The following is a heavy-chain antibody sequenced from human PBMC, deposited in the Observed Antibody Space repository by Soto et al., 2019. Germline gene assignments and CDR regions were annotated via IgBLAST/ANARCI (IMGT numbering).Heavy chain of an antibody. Sequence: SVKVSCKASGGTFSGYAITWVRQAPGQGLEWMGGIIPVFHRPKYAQKFQGRLTITADASTSTAYMELSSLRAEDTALYYCARDESSGGYWGPLDYWGQGTLVTGSS. CDR1: GGTFSGYA. V-gene: IGHV1-69*13. CDR2: IIPVFHRP. CDR3: ARDESSGGYWGPLDY. J-gene: IGHJ4*02. D-gene: IGHD1-26*01.